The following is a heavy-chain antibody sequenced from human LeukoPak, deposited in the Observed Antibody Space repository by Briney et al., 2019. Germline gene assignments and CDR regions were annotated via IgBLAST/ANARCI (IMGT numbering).Heavy chain of an antibody. CDR2: ISGSGGST. Sequence: GGSLRLSCAASGFTFSSYAMSWVRQAPGKGLEWVSAISGSGGSTYYADSVKGRFTISRDNAKNSLYLQMNSLRAEDTAVYYCARSPRGAYCGGDCFYAFDIWGQGTMVTVSS. CDR1: GFTFSSYA. CDR3: ARSPRGAYCGGDCFYAFDI. J-gene: IGHJ3*02. V-gene: IGHV3-23*01. D-gene: IGHD2-21*02.